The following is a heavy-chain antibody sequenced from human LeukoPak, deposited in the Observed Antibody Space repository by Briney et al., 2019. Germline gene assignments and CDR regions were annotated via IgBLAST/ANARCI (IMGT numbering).Heavy chain of an antibody. CDR1: GFILSNYW. CDR3: ARDGDFDY. D-gene: IGHD3-16*01. V-gene: IGHV3-7*01. Sequence: GGSLRLSCAASGFILSNYWMTWVRQSPGKGLEWVANIKEDGSEKYYVDSVKGRFTISRDNAKNSLYLQMNSLRVEDTAIYYCARDGDFDYWGQGILVTVSS. CDR2: IKEDGSEK. J-gene: IGHJ4*02.